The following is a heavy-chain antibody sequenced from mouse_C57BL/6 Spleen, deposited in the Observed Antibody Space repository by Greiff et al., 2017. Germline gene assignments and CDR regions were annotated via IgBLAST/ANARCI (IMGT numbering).Heavy chain of an antibody. D-gene: IGHD1-1*01. CDR3: ARGDYYGSYGYFDV. Sequence: QVQLQQSGAELVKPGASVKMSCKASGYTFTTYPIEWMKQNHGKSLEWIGNFHPYNDDTKYNEEVKGKATLTVEKSSSTVYLELSRLTSDDSAVYYCARGDYYGSYGYFDVWGTGTTVTVSS. J-gene: IGHJ1*03. V-gene: IGHV1-47*01. CDR2: FHPYNDDT. CDR1: GYTFTTYP.